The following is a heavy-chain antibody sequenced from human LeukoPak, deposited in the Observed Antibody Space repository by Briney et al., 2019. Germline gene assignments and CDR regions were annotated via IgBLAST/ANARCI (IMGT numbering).Heavy chain of an antibody. CDR1: GFTFSSYA. CDR3: VRRITIIRGPGTNWFDP. Sequence: GGSLRLSCAASGFTFSSYAMSWVRQAPGKGLEWVSAISGSGGSTYYADSVKGRFTISRDNSKNTLYLQMNSLRAEDTAVYYCVRRITIIRGPGTNWFDPWGQGTLVTVSS. V-gene: IGHV3-23*01. J-gene: IGHJ5*02. D-gene: IGHD3-10*01. CDR2: ISGSGGST.